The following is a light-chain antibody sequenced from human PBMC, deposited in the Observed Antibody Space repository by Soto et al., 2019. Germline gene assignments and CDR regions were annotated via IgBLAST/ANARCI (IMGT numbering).Light chain of an antibody. CDR3: QQYNSYPVT. Sequence: DIQMTQSPSTLSASVGDRVTITCRASQSISSWLAWYQQKPGKAPKLLIYDASSLESGVPSRFSGSGSGTEFPLTLSSLQPDDFATYYCQQYNSYPVTFGQGTKLEIK. V-gene: IGKV1-5*01. CDR2: DAS. CDR1: QSISSW. J-gene: IGKJ2*01.